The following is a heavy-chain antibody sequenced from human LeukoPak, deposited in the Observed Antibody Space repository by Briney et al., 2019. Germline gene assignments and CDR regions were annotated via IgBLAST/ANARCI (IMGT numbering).Heavy chain of an antibody. CDR1: GFTFSNYA. J-gene: IGHJ4*02. Sequence: GRSLRLSCAATGFTFSNYAIHWGRQAPGKGLEWVAFISDDGSRQHYADSVKGRFTISRDNSKNTLNLQMNSLRAEDTAVYYCAKVSLKLLWFGELSGWGQGTLVTVSS. CDR3: AKVSLKLLWFGELSG. V-gene: IGHV3-30-3*01. CDR2: ISDDGSRQ. D-gene: IGHD3-10*01.